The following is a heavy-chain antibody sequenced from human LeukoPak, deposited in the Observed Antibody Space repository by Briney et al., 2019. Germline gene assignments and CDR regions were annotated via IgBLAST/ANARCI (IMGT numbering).Heavy chain of an antibody. Sequence: PGRSLRLSCAASGFTFSSHAMHWVRQAPGKGLDWVAVIQYDGSSKYYADSVKGRFTISIDNSRNTLDLQMNSLRAEDTAIYYCARDISGSYTVDYWGQGVLVTVSS. CDR3: ARDISGSYTVDY. J-gene: IGHJ4*02. CDR2: IQYDGSSK. V-gene: IGHV3-30-3*01. D-gene: IGHD1-26*01. CDR1: GFTFSSHA.